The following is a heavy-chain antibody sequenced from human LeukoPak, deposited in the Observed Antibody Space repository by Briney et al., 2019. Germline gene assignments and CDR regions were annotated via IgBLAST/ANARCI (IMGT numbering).Heavy chain of an antibody. CDR1: GYTFTSYG. D-gene: IGHD6-13*01. Sequence: ASVKVSCKASGYTFTSYGISWVRQAPGQGLEWMGWISAYNGNTNYAQKLQGRVTMTTDTSTSTAYTELRSLRSDDTAVYYCASSSSWFETCFDYWGQGTLVTVSS. V-gene: IGHV1-18*01. CDR3: ASSSSWFETCFDY. J-gene: IGHJ4*02. CDR2: ISAYNGNT.